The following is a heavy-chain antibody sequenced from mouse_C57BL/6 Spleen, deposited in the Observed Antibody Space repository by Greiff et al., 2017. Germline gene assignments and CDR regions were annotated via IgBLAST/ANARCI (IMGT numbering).Heavy chain of an antibody. D-gene: IGHD1-1*01. CDR3: ARNLGTTIVDYYAMDD. J-gene: IGHJ4*01. Sequence: QVQLKESGPGLVAPSQSLSITCSVSGFSLTSYAISWVRQPPGKGLEWLGVIWTGGGTNYNSALKSRLSISKDNSKSQIFIKMNRLQTDDTARYYCARNLGTTIVDYYAMDDCGQGTSVTVSS. CDR2: IWTGGGT. CDR1: GFSLTSYA. V-gene: IGHV2-9-1*01.